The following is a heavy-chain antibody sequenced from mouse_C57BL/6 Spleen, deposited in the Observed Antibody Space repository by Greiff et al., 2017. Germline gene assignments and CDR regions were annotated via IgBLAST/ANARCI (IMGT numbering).Heavy chain of an antibody. CDR1: GFTFSSYT. J-gene: IGHJ2*01. CDR2: ISGGGGNT. Sequence: DVHLVESGGGLVKPGGSLKLSCAASGFTFSSYTMSWVRQTPEKRLEWVATISGGGGNTYYPDSVKGRVTISRDNAKNTLYLQMSSLRSEDTALYYCARLDLGSYFDYWGQGTTLTVSS. CDR3: ARLDLGSYFDY. D-gene: IGHD4-1*01. V-gene: IGHV5-9*01.